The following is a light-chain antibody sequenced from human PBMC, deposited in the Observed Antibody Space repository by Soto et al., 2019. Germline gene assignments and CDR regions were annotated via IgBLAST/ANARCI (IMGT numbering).Light chain of an antibody. CDR3: SSYTSSSTVV. CDR2: GVS. Sequence: QSALTQPPSVSGSPGQSVTISCTGTSSDVGSYNRVSWYQQPPGTAPKLIIYGVSNRPSGVPDRFSGSKSGNTASLTISGLQAEDEADYYCSSYTSSSTVVFGGGTKLTVL. V-gene: IGLV2-18*02. CDR1: SSDVGSYNR. J-gene: IGLJ2*01.